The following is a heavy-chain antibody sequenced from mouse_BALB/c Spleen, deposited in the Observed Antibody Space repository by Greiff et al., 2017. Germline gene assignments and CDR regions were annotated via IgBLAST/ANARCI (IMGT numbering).Heavy chain of an antibody. J-gene: IGHJ4*01. CDR2: ISNLAYSI. Sequence: EVKLVESGGGLVQPGGSRKLSCAASGFTFSDYGMAWVRQAPGKGPEWVAFISNLAYSIYYADTVTGRFTISRENAKNTLYLEMSSLRSEDTAMYYCARAHGDYWGQGTSVTVSS. CDR3: ARAHGDY. V-gene: IGHV5-15*02. CDR1: GFTFSDYG.